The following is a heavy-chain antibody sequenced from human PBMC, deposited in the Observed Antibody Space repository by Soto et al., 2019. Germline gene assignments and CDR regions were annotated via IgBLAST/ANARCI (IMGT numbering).Heavy chain of an antibody. CDR3: ARGFGRFNY. CDR2: IDGSGATK. Sequence: PGGSLRLSCGVSGFTFNDFEMNWVRQAPGKGPEWLAYIDGSGATKKYADSVRGRFTISRDNPNNSLFLQMSSLSAADTAIYYCARGFGRFNYWGQGTLVSVS. D-gene: IGHD3-10*01. J-gene: IGHJ4*02. CDR1: GFTFNDFE. V-gene: IGHV3-48*03.